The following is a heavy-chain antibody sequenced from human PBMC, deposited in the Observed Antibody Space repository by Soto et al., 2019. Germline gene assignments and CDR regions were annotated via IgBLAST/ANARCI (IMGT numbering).Heavy chain of an antibody. V-gene: IGHV1-69*13. CDR1: GGTFSRYP. J-gene: IGHJ4*02. CDR3: ARPRTVAATKGYDY. Sequence: SVKVSCKASGGTFSRYPIAWVRQAPGHGLEWMGQIIPIFGTISHAQNFQGRITITADESTSTAYMELSSLRSDDTAVYYCARPRTVAATKGYDYWGQGTLVTGSS. D-gene: IGHD4-4*01. CDR2: IIPIFGTI.